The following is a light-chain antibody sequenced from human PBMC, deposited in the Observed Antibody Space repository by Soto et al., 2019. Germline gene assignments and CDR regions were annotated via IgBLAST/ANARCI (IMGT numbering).Light chain of an antibody. CDR3: LLSYRGARPV. CDR1: TGAVTSGHY. V-gene: IGLV7-46*01. Sequence: QTVVTQEPSLTVSPGGTVTLPCGSSTGAVTSGHYPYWFQQKPGQAPRTLIYDTTNKHSWTPARFSASLLGGKAALTLSGAQPEDEAEYYCLLSYRGARPVFGGGTKLTVL. J-gene: IGLJ3*02. CDR2: DTT.